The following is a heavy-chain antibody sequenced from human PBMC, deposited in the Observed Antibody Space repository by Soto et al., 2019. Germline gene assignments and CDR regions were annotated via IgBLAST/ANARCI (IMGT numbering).Heavy chain of an antibody. V-gene: IGHV1-18*01. CDR3: ARDGANWNPPYYYGMDV. Sequence: QVQLVQSGAEVKKPGASVKVSCKASGYTFTSYGVSWVRQAPGQGLEWMGWISAYNGNTNYAQKLQGRVTMTTDTSTSTAYMELRSLRSDDTAVYYCARDGANWNPPYYYGMDVWGQGTTVTVSS. CDR2: ISAYNGNT. J-gene: IGHJ6*02. CDR1: GYTFTSYG. D-gene: IGHD1-1*01.